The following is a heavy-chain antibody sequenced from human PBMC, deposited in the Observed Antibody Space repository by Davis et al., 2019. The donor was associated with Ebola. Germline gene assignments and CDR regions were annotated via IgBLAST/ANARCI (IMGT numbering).Heavy chain of an antibody. V-gene: IGHV4-59*01. CDR1: GGSISSYY. Sequence: PSETLSLTCTVSGGSISSYYLSWIRQPPGKGLEWIGYIYYSGSTNYNPSLKSRVSISVDTSKNQFSLKLSSVTAADTAVYYCARDRLYGMDVWGQGTTVTVSS. CDR2: IYYSGST. CDR3: ARDRLYGMDV. J-gene: IGHJ6*02.